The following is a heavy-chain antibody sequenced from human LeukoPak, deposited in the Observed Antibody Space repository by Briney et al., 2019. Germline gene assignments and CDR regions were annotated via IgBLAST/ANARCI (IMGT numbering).Heavy chain of an antibody. D-gene: IGHD3-3*01. CDR1: GFTFGDYA. CDR2: IRSKAYGGTT. Sequence: PGRSLRLSCTASGFTFGDYAMSWFRQAPGKGLEWVGFIRSKAYGGTTEYAASVKGRFTISRDDSKSIAYLQMNSLKTEDTAVYYCTREWDDFWSGYWLGAFDIWGQGTMVTVSS. CDR3: TREWDDFWSGYWLGAFDI. J-gene: IGHJ3*02. V-gene: IGHV3-49*03.